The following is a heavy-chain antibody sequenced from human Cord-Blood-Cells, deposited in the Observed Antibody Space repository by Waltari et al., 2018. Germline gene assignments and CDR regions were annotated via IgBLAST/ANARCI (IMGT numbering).Heavy chain of an antibody. CDR1: GGAVSSSA. CDR3: ARAYSNYDAFDI. CDR2: IIPMLGIA. Sequence: QVQLVQSGAEGKKPGASATFSCKAPGGAVSSSAISWVRQAPGQGLEWMGRIIPMLGIANYAQKFQGRVTITADKSTSTAYMELSSLRSEDTAVYYCARAYSNYDAFDIWGQETMVTVSS. J-gene: IGHJ3*02. D-gene: IGHD4-4*01. V-gene: IGHV1-69*09.